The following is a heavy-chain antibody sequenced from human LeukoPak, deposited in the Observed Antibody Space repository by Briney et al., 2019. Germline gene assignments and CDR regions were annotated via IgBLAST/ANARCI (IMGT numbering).Heavy chain of an antibody. CDR2: ISSSSSYI. CDR3: ARDSRYDSSGYYHY. D-gene: IGHD3-22*01. CDR1: GFTFSSYS. J-gene: IGHJ4*02. Sequence: GGSLRLSCAASGFTFSSYSMNWVRQAPGKGLEWVSSISSSSSYIYYADSVKGRFTISRDNAKNSLHLQMNSLRAEDTAVYYCARDSRYDSSGYYHYWGQGTLVTVSS. V-gene: IGHV3-21*01.